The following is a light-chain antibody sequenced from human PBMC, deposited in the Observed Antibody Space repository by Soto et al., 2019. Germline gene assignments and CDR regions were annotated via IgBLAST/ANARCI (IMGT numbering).Light chain of an antibody. CDR1: SSDVGGYNY. Sequence: QSALTQPPSASGSPGQSVTISCTGTSSDVGGYNYVSWYQQHPGKAPKLIIYEVTKGHSGVPDRFSGSKSGNTASLTVSGLKAEDEADYYCSSYAGSTNYVVFGGGTKLTVL. J-gene: IGLJ2*01. CDR3: SSYAGSTNYVV. CDR2: EVT. V-gene: IGLV2-8*01.